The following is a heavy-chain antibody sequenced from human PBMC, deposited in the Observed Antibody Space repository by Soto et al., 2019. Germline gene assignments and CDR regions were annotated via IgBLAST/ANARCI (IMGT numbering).Heavy chain of an antibody. CDR1: GYSFTSYG. Sequence: QVQLVQSGAEVKKPGASVKVSCKASGYSFTSYGISWVRQAPGQGLDWMGSISAYNGNTNYAQKLQGIVTMSTDPSTSTAHMELRSLRSGDTAVYYCARDGYSTNSAYLGPGALVTVSA. V-gene: IGHV1-18*01. CDR3: ARDGYSTNSAY. CDR2: ISAYNGNT. D-gene: IGHD6-13*01. J-gene: IGHJ4*02.